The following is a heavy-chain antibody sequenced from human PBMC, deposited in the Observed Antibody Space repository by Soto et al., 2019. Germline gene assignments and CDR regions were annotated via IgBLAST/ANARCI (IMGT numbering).Heavy chain of an antibody. Sequence: SETLSLTCTVSGGSISSGGYYWSWIRQHPGKGLEWIGYIYYSGSTYYNPSLKSRVTISVDTSKNQFSLKLSSVTAADTAVYYCARDANSSGWYVWFDPPGQAPLVSV. CDR1: GGSISSGGYY. CDR3: ARDANSSGWYVWFDP. V-gene: IGHV4-31*03. D-gene: IGHD6-19*01. J-gene: IGHJ5*02. CDR2: IYYSGST.